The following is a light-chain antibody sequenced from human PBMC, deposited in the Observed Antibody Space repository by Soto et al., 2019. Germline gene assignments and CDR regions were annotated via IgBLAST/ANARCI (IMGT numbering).Light chain of an antibody. CDR3: QEYASPPTT. Sequence: EIQMTQSPSSLSASIVDRVTLTFQASQNIGSYLNWYRQRPGEAPNLLIYSAFRIQRGVPSRFNGSGSGTDFTLTISSLQPEDISTYYCQEYASPPTTCGKGTRREIK. J-gene: IGKJ5*01. CDR2: SAF. CDR1: QNIGSY. V-gene: IGKV1-39*01.